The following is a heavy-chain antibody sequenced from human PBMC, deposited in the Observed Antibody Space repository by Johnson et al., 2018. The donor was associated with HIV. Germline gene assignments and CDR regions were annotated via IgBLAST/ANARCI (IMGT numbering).Heavy chain of an antibody. D-gene: IGHD6-6*01. Sequence: VQLVESGGGLVKPGGSLRLSCAASGFTFSNAWMNWVRQAPGKGLEWVAGISWNSGSIGYADSVKGRFTISRDNSKNTLYLQMNSLRAEDTAVYYCARVSSSSSFDAFDIWGQGTMVTVSS. J-gene: IGHJ3*02. V-gene: IGHV3-48*01. CDR3: ARVSSSSSFDAFDI. CDR2: ISWNSGSI. CDR1: GFTFSNAW.